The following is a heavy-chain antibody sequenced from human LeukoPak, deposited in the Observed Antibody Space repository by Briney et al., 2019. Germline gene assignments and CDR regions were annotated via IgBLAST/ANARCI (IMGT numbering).Heavy chain of an antibody. J-gene: IGHJ4*02. V-gene: IGHV1-18*01. CDR3: ARDSFLIGDRLPFDY. Sequence: ASVKVSCKASGFPFTSYGFTWVRQAPGQGLEWMGWVSAYNGNTNYVEEFQGRITMTTDTSATTAYMELRGLRSDDTAVYYCARDSFLIGDRLPFDYWGQGTLVTVSS. CDR1: GFPFTSYG. D-gene: IGHD3-3*01. CDR2: VSAYNGNT.